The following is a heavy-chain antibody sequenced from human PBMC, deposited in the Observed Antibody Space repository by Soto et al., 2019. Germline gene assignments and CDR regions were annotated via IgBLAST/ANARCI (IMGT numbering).Heavy chain of an antibody. CDR3: AGRCDGTNCLAHFDY. J-gene: IGHJ4*02. Sequence: SETLSLTCSVSGGSISTGGYYWSWIRQHPGKGLEWIGYIYYSGSTYYNPSLKSRVTMSVDTSKNQFSLELNSLRSEDTAVYYCAGRCDGTNCLAHFDYWGQGTLVTVSS. CDR1: GGSISTGGYY. D-gene: IGHD2-2*01. V-gene: IGHV4-31*03. CDR2: IYYSGST.